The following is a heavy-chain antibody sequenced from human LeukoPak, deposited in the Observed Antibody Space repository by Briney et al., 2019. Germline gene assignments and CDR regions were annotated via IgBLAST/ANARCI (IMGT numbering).Heavy chain of an antibody. Sequence: PGASLRLSCAASGFTFINYAMNWVRQAPGRGLEWVSSVTGSGRDTYHADSVKGRFTISRDNSKNTLYLQMNSLRAEDTAIYYCAKGARQYCRYDIRYPFDYWGQGTLVTVSS. CDR1: GFTFINYA. D-gene: IGHD2-15*01. CDR2: VTGSGRDT. V-gene: IGHV3-23*01. J-gene: IGHJ4*02. CDR3: AKGARQYCRYDIRYPFDY.